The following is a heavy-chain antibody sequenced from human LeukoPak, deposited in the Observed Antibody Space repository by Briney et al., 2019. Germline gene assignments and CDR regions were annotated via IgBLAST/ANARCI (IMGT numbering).Heavy chain of an antibody. J-gene: IGHJ4*02. Sequence: PGGSLRLSCAASGFTFSSYGMSWVRQAPGKGLEWVSAISGSGGSTYYADSVKGRFTISRDNSKNTLFLHMNSLRAGDTAIYYCAKVLYFDILTGHGSFDYWGQGIMVTVSS. D-gene: IGHD3-9*01. CDR3: AKVLYFDILTGHGSFDY. CDR1: GFTFSSYG. CDR2: ISGSGGST. V-gene: IGHV3-23*01.